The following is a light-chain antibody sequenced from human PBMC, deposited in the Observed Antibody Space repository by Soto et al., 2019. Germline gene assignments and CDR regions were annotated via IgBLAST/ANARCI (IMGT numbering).Light chain of an antibody. V-gene: IGLV2-18*01. Sequence: QSVLTQPPSASGSPGQSVTISCTGTSSDVGAYDYVSWYQQHPGKAPKLMIYEVSNRPSGVPDRFSGSKSRNTASLTISGLQAEDEADYYCSLYTSSTFYVFGTGTKVTVL. CDR1: SSDVGAYDY. CDR2: EVS. CDR3: SLYTSSTFYV. J-gene: IGLJ1*01.